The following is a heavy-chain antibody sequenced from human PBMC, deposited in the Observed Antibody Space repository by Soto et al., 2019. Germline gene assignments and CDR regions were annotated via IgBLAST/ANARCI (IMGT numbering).Heavy chain of an antibody. Sequence: SQTLSLTCAISGDSVSSNSAAWNWIRQSPSRGLEWLGRTYYRSKWYNDYAVSVKSRITINPDTSKNQFSLQLNSVTPEDTAVYYCARMKRESSGWYGAFDIWGQGTIVTVSS. V-gene: IGHV6-1*01. J-gene: IGHJ3*02. CDR3: ARMKRESSGWYGAFDI. CDR1: GDSVSSNSAA. CDR2: TYYRSKWYN. D-gene: IGHD6-19*01.